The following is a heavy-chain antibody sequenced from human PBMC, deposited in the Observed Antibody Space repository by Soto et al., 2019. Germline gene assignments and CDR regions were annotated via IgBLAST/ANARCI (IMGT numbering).Heavy chain of an antibody. Sequence: PGGSLRLSCAASGFTFSSYAMHWVRQAPGKGLEWVAVISYDGSNKYYADSVKGRFTISRDNSKNTLYLQMNSLRAEDTAVYYCARGLITFGGVIVQPFDYWGQGTLVTVSS. CDR1: GFTFSSYA. CDR2: ISYDGSNK. J-gene: IGHJ4*02. V-gene: IGHV3-30-3*01. CDR3: ARGLITFGGVIVQPFDY. D-gene: IGHD3-16*02.